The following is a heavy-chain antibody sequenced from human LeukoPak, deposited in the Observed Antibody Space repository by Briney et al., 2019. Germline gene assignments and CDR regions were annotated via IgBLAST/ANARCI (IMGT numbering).Heavy chain of an antibody. CDR1: GGSISSYY. D-gene: IGHD3-9*01. Sequence: SETLSLTCTVSGGSISSYYWSWIRQPPGKGLEWIGYIYYSGSTNYNPSLKSRVTISGDTSKNQFSLKPSSVTAADTAVYYCARHVRYYDILTGLTSYYFDYWGQGTLVAVSS. CDR3: ARHVRYYDILTGLTSYYFDY. CDR2: IYYSGST. V-gene: IGHV4-59*08. J-gene: IGHJ4*02.